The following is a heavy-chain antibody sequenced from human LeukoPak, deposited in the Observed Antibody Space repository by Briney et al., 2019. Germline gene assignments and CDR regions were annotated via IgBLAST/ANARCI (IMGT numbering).Heavy chain of an antibody. J-gene: IGHJ6*03. V-gene: IGHV1-46*01. Sequence: ASVKVSCKASGYTFTTNYIHWVRQAPGQGLEWVGTINPSGGNTGYAQKFQGRVTMTRDMSTSTVYMELSSLRSEDTAVYYCARGPPSYYYMDVWGKGTTVTVSS. CDR2: INPSGGNT. CDR1: GYTFTTNY. CDR3: ARGPPSYYYMDV.